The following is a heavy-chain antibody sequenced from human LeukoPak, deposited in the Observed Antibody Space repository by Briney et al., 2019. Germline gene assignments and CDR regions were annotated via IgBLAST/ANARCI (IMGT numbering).Heavy chain of an antibody. Sequence: GGSLRLSCSASGFTFSSYAMHWVRQAPGKGLEYVSAISSNGGSTHYADSVKGRFTISRDNSKNTLYLQMSSLRAEDTAVYYCVKLSAAGTDYWGQGTLVTVSS. V-gene: IGHV3-64D*06. J-gene: IGHJ4*02. D-gene: IGHD6-13*01. CDR3: VKLSAAGTDY. CDR1: GFTFSSYA. CDR2: ISSNGGST.